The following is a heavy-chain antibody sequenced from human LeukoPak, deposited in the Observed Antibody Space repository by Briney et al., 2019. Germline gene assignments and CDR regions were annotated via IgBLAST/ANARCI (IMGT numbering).Heavy chain of an antibody. Sequence: SSETLSLTCAVYGGSFSGYYWSWIRQPPGKGLEWSGEINHSGSTSYNPSLKSRVTISINTPKNQFSLKLSSVTAADTAVFYCARRVWFGESSHWSFDLWGRGTLVTVSS. CDR2: INHSGST. J-gene: IGHJ2*01. CDR1: GGSFSGYY. CDR3: ARRVWFGESSHWSFDL. D-gene: IGHD3-10*01. V-gene: IGHV4-34*01.